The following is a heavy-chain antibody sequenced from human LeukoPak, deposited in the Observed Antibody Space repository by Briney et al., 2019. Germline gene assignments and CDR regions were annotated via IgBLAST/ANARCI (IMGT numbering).Heavy chain of an antibody. J-gene: IGHJ4*02. V-gene: IGHV1-2*02. CDR2: INPNNGDT. CDR3: ARVSSTYYYDNSGYYSRGGYFDY. D-gene: IGHD3-22*01. Sequence: GASVKVSCKASGYTFTGYHIHWVRQAPGQGLEWMGWINPNNGDTKYAQKFNGRVTMTRDTSISTAYMEMSRLRSDDTAVYYCARVSSTYYYDNSGYYSRGGYFDYWGQGTLVTVSS. CDR1: GYTFTGYH.